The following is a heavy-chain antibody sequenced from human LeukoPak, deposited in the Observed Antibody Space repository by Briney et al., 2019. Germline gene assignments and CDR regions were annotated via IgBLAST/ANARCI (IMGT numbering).Heavy chain of an antibody. Sequence: PSETLSLTCTVSGGSISSSSHYWGWIRQPPGKGLEWIGSIYYSGSTYYNPSLKSRVTISVDTSKNQFSLKLSSVTAADTAVYYCARTVYSSGWYIDYWGQGTLVTVSS. CDR3: ARTVYSSGWYIDY. V-gene: IGHV4-39*01. D-gene: IGHD6-19*01. J-gene: IGHJ4*02. CDR1: GGSISSSSHY. CDR2: IYYSGST.